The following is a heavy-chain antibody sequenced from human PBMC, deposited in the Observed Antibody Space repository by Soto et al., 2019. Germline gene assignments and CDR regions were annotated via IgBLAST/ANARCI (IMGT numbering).Heavy chain of an antibody. CDR2: IKPDGSKT. V-gene: IGHV3-7*01. CDR1: GFTFSSYW. J-gene: IGHJ4*02. CDR3: ARDPVRGDGYTLDY. D-gene: IGHD3-10*01. Sequence: VGSLRLSCAASGFTFSSYWMSWVHQAPGKGLEWVANIKPDGSKTNYVDSVKGRFTISRDNAKSSLYLQVNSLRAEDSAVYYCARDPVRGDGYTLDYWGQGALVTVSS.